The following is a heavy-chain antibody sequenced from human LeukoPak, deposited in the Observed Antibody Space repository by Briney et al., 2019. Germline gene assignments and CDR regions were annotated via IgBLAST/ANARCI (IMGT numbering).Heavy chain of an antibody. CDR1: GYSISSGYH. D-gene: IGHD6-19*01. Sequence: SETLSLACAVSGYSISSGYHWGWIRQSPGKGLEWIGSINHSGSTYYNPSLKGRVTISLDTSTNQFSLKLSSVTAADTAVYYCARDPGGSSGWYFDYWGQGTLVTVSS. J-gene: IGHJ4*02. CDR3: ARDPGGSSGWYFDY. CDR2: INHSGST. V-gene: IGHV4-38-2*02.